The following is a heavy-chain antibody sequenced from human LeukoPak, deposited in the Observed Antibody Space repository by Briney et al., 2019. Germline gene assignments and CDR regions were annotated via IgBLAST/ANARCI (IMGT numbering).Heavy chain of an antibody. Sequence: GGSLRLSCAASGFTFSSYSMNWVRQARGKGLEWVSSISSSSGYIYYADSVKGRFTISRDNAKNSLYLRMNSLRAEDTAVYYCARDWPTIAAAGTIPEYFQHWGQGTLVTVSS. V-gene: IGHV3-21*01. D-gene: IGHD6-13*01. J-gene: IGHJ1*01. CDR2: ISSSSGYI. CDR3: ARDWPTIAAAGTIPEYFQH. CDR1: GFTFSSYS.